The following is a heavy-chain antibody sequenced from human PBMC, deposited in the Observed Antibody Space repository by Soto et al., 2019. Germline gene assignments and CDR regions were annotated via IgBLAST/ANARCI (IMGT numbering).Heavy chain of an antibody. D-gene: IGHD5-12*01. J-gene: IGHJ6*02. CDR3: ARLLRHNYYGMDV. CDR2: IYYSGST. Sequence: QLQLQESGPGLVKPSETLSLTCTVSGGSISSSSYYWGWIRQTPGKGLEWIGSIYYSGSTYYNPSLKSRVTISVDTSKNQFSLKLSSVTAADTAVYYCARLLRHNYYGMDVWGQGTTVTVSS. V-gene: IGHV4-39*01. CDR1: GGSISSSSYY.